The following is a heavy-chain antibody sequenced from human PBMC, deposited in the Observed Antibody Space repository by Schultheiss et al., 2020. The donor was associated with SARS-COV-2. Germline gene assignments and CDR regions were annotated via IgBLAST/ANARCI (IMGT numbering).Heavy chain of an antibody. V-gene: IGHV3-33*01. CDR1: GFTVSSYG. D-gene: IGHD3-10*01. J-gene: IGHJ4*02. CDR2: IWYDGSNK. CDR3: ARASTSSSESS. Sequence: GGSLRLSCVASGFTVSSYGMHWVRQAPGKGLEWVAAIWYDGSNKYYAGSVKGRFTISRDNTRNTVYLQMNSLRAEDSGVYYCARASTSSSESSWGQGTLVTVSS.